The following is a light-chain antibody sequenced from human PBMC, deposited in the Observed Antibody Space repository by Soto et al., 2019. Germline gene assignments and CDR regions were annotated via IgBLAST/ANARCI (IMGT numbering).Light chain of an antibody. Sequence: DIHITHSQSSLSASVGDRVTITCRASQTISSWLAWYQQKPGKAPKLLIYKASTLKSGVPSRFSGSGSGTEFTLTISSLQPDDFATYYCQDYNRHSEAFGQGTKVDIK. V-gene: IGKV1-5*03. CDR1: QTISSW. J-gene: IGKJ1*01. CDR3: QDYNRHSEA. CDR2: KAS.